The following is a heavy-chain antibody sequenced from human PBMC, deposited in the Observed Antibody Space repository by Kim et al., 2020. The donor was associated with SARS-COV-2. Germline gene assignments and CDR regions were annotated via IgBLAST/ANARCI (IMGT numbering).Heavy chain of an antibody. J-gene: IGHJ5*02. CDR3: VRAGNTAMVNH. CDR2: T. D-gene: IGHD5-18*01. V-gene: IGHV4-39*07. Sequence: TDYSPSLRSRVTISVDTSKNHFSLKLYSVTAADTAGYYCVRAGNTAMVNHWGHGTLCTLSS.